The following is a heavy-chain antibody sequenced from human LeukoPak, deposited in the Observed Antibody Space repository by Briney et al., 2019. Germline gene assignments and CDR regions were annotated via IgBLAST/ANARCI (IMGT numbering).Heavy chain of an antibody. J-gene: IGHJ6*02. Sequence: PSETLSLTCTVSGGSTSSINYFWTWVRQPPGKGLEWIGYIYYSGSAYYNPSLAGRVAISLDTSKNQFSLKLHSVTAADTAVYYCARDSYYDLLTGYYPYYYGMDVWGQGTTVTVSS. D-gene: IGHD3-9*01. CDR3: ARDSYYDLLTGYYPYYYGMDV. V-gene: IGHV4-30-4*01. CDR1: GGSTSSINYF. CDR2: IYYSGSA.